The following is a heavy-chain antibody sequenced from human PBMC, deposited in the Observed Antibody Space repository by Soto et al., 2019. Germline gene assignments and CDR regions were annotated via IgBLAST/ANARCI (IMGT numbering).Heavy chain of an antibody. CDR2: IYYLGDT. Sequence: KPSETLSLTCKVSGGSITSGDYYWSWIRQPPGKGLEWIGYIYYLGDTYYHPSLKSRVTMSVDTSKNQYSLKLSSVTAADTAVYYCARGPYCSSTSCYIESDYYGMDVWGQGTTVTVSS. D-gene: IGHD2-2*02. V-gene: IGHV4-30-4*01. CDR1: GGSITSGDYY. J-gene: IGHJ6*02. CDR3: ARGPYCSSTSCYIESDYYGMDV.